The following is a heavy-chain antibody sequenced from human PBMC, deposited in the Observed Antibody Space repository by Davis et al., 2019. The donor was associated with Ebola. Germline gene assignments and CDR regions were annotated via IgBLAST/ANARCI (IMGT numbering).Heavy chain of an antibody. Sequence: MPSETLSLTCTVSGASITSYYWSWIRQPPGKGLEWIGYIHYSGNTNYNPSLKSRVTISVDTSKNQFSLKLSSVTAADTAVYYCARSPITYYYDSSGYRFDYWGQGTLVTVSS. CDR1: GASITSYY. J-gene: IGHJ4*02. CDR3: ARSPITYYYDSSGYRFDY. CDR2: IHYSGNT. D-gene: IGHD3-22*01. V-gene: IGHV4-59*08.